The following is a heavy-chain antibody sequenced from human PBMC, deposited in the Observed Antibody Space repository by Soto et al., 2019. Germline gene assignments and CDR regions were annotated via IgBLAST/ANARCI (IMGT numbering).Heavy chain of an antibody. J-gene: IGHJ6*02. CDR3: ARLLLGYTYAPAGNYGMVV. V-gene: IGHV1-69*10. CDR1: GGTFSSYT. CDR2: IIPILGIA. Sequence: SVKVSCKASGGTFSSYTISWVRQAPGQGLEWMGGIIPILGIANYAQKFQGRVTITADKSTSTAYMELSSLRSEDTAVYYCARLLLGYTYAPAGNYGMVVWGQGTTVTVS. D-gene: IGHD5-18*01.